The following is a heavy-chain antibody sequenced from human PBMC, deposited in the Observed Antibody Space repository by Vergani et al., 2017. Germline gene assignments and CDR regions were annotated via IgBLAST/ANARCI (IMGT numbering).Heavy chain of an antibody. V-gene: IGHV3-15*01. CDR2: IKSKTDGGTT. CDR1: GFTFSNAW. CDR3: TTGLTEYYDSSGYEYYFDY. D-gene: IGHD3-22*01. Sequence: EVQLVESGGGLVKPGGSLRLSCAASGFTFSNAWMSWVRQAPGKGLEWVGRIKSKTDGGTTDYAASVKGRFSISRDDSKNTLYLQMNSLKTEDTAVYYCTTGLTEYYDSSGYEYYFDYWGQGTLVTVSS. J-gene: IGHJ4*02.